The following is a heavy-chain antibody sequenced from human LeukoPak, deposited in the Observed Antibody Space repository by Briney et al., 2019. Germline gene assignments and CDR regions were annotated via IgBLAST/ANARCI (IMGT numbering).Heavy chain of an antibody. V-gene: IGHV3-11*01. CDR2: INIGGTNT. CDR3: ATAGAGFDT. CDR1: GFTFTDYY. J-gene: IGHJ5*02. Sequence: KPGGSLRLSCAASGFTFTDYYMSWIRQAPGRGLEWLSYINIGGTNTHYADSVKGRFTISRDNAKKSLYLEMNNLRAEDTAVYYCATAGAGFDTWGQGVLVTVSS.